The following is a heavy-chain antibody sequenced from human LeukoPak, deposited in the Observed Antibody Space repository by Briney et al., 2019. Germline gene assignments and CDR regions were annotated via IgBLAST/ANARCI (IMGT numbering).Heavy chain of an antibody. J-gene: IGHJ4*02. CDR3: ARHDSYYSSASSQYYFDY. V-gene: IGHV4-39*01. Sequence: SETLSLTCTVSGGSISSSSYYWGWIRQPPGKGLEWIGSIYYSGSTYYNPSLKSRVTISVDTSKNQFSLKLSSVTAADTAVYFCARHDSYYSSASSQYYFDYWGQGTLVTVSS. D-gene: IGHD3-10*01. CDR1: GGSISSSSYY. CDR2: IYYSGST.